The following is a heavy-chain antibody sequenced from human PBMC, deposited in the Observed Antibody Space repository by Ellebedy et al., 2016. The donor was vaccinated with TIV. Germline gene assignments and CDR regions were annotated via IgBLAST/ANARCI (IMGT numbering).Heavy chain of an antibody. Sequence: PGGSLRLSCAASGFTVSSNSMTWVRQVPGKGLEWVSVIYSGGTTYYADSVKGRFTISRDNSKNTLFLQMNSLRAEDTAVYYCARGHRTTVTTKMVDDWFDPWGQGTLVTVSS. CDR3: ARGHRTTVTTKMVDDWFDP. CDR1: GFTVSSNS. J-gene: IGHJ5*02. D-gene: IGHD4-17*01. V-gene: IGHV3-66*01. CDR2: IYSGGTT.